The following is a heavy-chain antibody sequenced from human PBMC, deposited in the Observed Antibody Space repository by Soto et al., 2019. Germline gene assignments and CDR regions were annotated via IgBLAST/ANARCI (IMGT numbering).Heavy chain of an antibody. Sequence: GGSLRLSCEVSGFTFSMYSMSWVRQSPGKGLEWVAKIPQDGVDGHYADSVKGRFTISRDNGKNSLYLQLNNLRAEDTAVYYCARDPLILTAHDFFYGSDVWGRGAKVTVYS. CDR3: ARDPLILTAHDFFYGSDV. J-gene: IGHJ6*02. V-gene: IGHV3-7*03. CDR1: GFTFSMYS. CDR2: IPQDGVDG. D-gene: IGHD2-8*02.